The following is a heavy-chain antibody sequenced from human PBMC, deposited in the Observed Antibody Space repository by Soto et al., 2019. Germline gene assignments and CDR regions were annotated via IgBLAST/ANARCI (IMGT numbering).Heavy chain of an antibody. V-gene: IGHV4-30-2*01. D-gene: IGHD5-12*01. CDR2: IYHSGST. CDR3: ARGQSGYDFNWFDP. Sequence: KTSETLSLTCAVSGGSISSGGYSWSWIRQPPGKGLEWIGYIYHSGSTYYNPSLKSRVTISVDRSKNQFSLKLSSVTAADTAVYYCARGQSGYDFNWFDPWGQGTLVTVSS. J-gene: IGHJ5*02. CDR1: GGSISSGGYS.